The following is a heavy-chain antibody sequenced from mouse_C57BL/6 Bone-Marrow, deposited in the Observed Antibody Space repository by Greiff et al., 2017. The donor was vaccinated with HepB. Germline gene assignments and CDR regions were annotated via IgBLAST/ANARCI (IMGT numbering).Heavy chain of an antibody. D-gene: IGHD1-1*02. CDR2: IYPRSGNT. J-gene: IGHJ4*01. CDR3: ARPLWPYAMDY. V-gene: IGHV1-81*01. Sequence: QVQLKESGAELARPGASVKLSCKASGYTFTSYGISWVKQRTGQGLEWIGEIYPRSGNTYYNEKFKGKATLTADKSSSTAYMELRGLTSEDSAVYFCARPLWPYAMDYWGQGTSVTVSS. CDR1: GYTFTSYG.